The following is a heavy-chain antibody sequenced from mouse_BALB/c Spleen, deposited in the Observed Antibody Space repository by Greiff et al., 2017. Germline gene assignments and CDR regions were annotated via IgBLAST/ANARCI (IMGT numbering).Heavy chain of an antibody. CDR2: ISYSGST. V-gene: IGHV3-8*02. D-gene: IGHD1-1*01. Sequence: DVQLQESGPSLVKPSQTLSLTCSVTGDSITSGYWNWIRKFPGNKLEYMGYISYSGSTYYNPSLKSRISITRDTSTNQYYLQLNSVTTEDTATYYCARSYYGSREGFAYWGQGTLVTVSA. CDR3: ARSYYGSREGFAY. CDR1: GDSITSGY. J-gene: IGHJ3*01.